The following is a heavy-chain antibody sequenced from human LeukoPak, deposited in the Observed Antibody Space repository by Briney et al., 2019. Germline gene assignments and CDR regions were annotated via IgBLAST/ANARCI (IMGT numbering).Heavy chain of an antibody. Sequence: ASVKVSCKASGYTFTSYGISWVRQAPGQGLEWMGWISANNGNTNSAQKFQGRVTMTTDTSTSTAYMELRSLRSDDTAVYYCARGKDSGYYDYWGQGTLVTVSS. CDR3: ARGKDSGYYDY. J-gene: IGHJ4*02. CDR2: ISANNGNT. CDR1: GYTFTSYG. V-gene: IGHV1-18*01. D-gene: IGHD3-22*01.